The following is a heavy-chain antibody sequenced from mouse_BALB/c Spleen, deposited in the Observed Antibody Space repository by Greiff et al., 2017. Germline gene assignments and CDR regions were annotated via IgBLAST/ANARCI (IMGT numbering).Heavy chain of an antibody. Sequence: VQVVESGPGLVAPSQSLSITCTVSGFSLTSYGVHWVRQPPGKGLEWLGVIWAGGSTNYNSALMSRLSISKDNSKSQVFLKMNSLQTDDTAMYYCASDSRDWFAYWGQGTLVTVSA. CDR2: IWAGGST. CDR1: GFSLTSYG. J-gene: IGHJ3*01. CDR3: ASDSRDWFAY. V-gene: IGHV2-9*02.